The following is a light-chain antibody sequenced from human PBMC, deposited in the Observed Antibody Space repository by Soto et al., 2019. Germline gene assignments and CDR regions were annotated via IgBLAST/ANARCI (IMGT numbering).Light chain of an antibody. CDR1: QSVSSSY. CDR2: GAS. Sequence: EIGLTQSPGTLSLSPGERATLSCRASQSVSSSYLAWYQQKPGQAPRLLIYGASSRATGIPDRFSGSGSGTDFTLTISRLEPEDFAVYYCQQYGSSPPITFGQVTRLEIK. V-gene: IGKV3-20*01. J-gene: IGKJ5*01. CDR3: QQYGSSPPIT.